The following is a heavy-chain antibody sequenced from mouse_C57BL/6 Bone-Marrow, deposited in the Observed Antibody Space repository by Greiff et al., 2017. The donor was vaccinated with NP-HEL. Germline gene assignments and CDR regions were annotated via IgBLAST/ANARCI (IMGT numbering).Heavy chain of an antibody. CDR3: ARFGLRRDYYAMDY. D-gene: IGHD2-2*01. J-gene: IGHJ4*01. CDR2: IWSGGST. CDR1: GFSLTSYG. V-gene: IGHV2-2*01. Sequence: VKLVESGPGLVQPSQSLSITCTVSGFSLTSYGVHWVRQSPGKGLEWLGVIWSGGSTDYNAAFISRLSISKDNSKSQVFFKMNSLQADDTAIYYCARFGLRRDYYAMDYWGQGTSVTVSS.